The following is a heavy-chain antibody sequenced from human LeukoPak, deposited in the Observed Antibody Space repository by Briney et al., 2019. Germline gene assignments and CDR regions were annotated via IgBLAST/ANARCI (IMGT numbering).Heavy chain of an antibody. D-gene: IGHD5-24*01. V-gene: IGHV3-48*01. Sequence: GGSLRLPCAASGFTFSHCSMNWVRQAPGKGLEGLSYVTSRCSAIYYVDSVKGRFTISRDNAKNSLYLQMNNLRAEDTAVYYCATSPSHRDGYNYAYWGQGTLVTVSS. CDR2: VTSRCSAI. CDR3: ATSPSHRDGYNYAY. CDR1: GFTFSHCS. J-gene: IGHJ4*02.